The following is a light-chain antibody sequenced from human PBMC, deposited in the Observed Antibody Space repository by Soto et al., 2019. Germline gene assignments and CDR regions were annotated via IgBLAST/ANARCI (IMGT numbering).Light chain of an antibody. J-gene: IGKJ2*01. CDR2: AAS. V-gene: IGKV3-20*01. CDR1: QSVNTRY. Sequence: EIVLTQSPGALSLSPGDRATLSCRASQSVNTRYLAWYQQRPGQAPRLLIYAASSRATGIPDRFSGSGSGTDFSLTIGRLETEDSGMFYCHKYGSSPHIFGQGTKLEIK. CDR3: HKYGSSPHI.